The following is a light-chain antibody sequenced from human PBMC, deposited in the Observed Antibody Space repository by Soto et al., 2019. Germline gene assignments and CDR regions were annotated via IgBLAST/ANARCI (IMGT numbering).Light chain of an antibody. CDR1: QSISSW. Sequence: DIQMTQSPSTLSATAGDRVTITCRASQSISSWLAWYQHKPGKAPKLLIYDVSILESGVPSRFSGSESGADFTLTISSLRPDDFATFYCQQYKVYPYTFGQGTRL. J-gene: IGKJ2*01. CDR3: QQYKVYPYT. V-gene: IGKV1-5*01. CDR2: DVS.